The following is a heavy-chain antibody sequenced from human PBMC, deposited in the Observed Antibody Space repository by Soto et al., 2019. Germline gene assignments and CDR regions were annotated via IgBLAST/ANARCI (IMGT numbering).Heavy chain of an antibody. Sequence: SETLSLTCTVSGGSISSGGYYWSWIRQHPGKGLEWIGYIYYSGSTYYNPSLKSRVTISVDTSKNQFSLKLSSVTAADTGIYYRAAERGYSYGYLDFWGQGALVTVSS. CDR1: GGSISSGGYY. D-gene: IGHD5-18*01. CDR3: AAERGYSYGYLDF. J-gene: IGHJ4*02. V-gene: IGHV4-31*03. CDR2: IYYSGST.